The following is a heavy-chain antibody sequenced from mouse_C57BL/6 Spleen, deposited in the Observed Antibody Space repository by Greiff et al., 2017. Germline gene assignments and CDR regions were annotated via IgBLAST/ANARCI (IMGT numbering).Heavy chain of an antibody. CDR1: GYTFTGYW. D-gene: IGHD1-1*01. J-gene: IGHJ4*01. Sequence: QVQLQQSGAELMKPGASVKLSCKATGYTFTGYWIEWVKQRPGHGLEWIGEILPGSGSTNYNEKFKGKATFTADTSSNTAYMQLSSLTTEDSALYYCARRGITTVVAYDAMDYWGQGTSVTVSS. CDR2: ILPGSGST. V-gene: IGHV1-9*01. CDR3: ARRGITTVVAYDAMDY.